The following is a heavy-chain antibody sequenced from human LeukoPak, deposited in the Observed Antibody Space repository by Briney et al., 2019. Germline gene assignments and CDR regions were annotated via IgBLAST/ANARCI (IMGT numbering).Heavy chain of an antibody. CDR3: ARDYCSSTTCLFDY. V-gene: IGHV1-2*02. J-gene: IGHJ4*02. D-gene: IGHD2-2*01. CDR2: INPNSGDT. CDR1: GYTYTGYH. Sequence: GASEMVSCKASGYTYTGYHMYWVRQAPGQGLEWMGGINPNSGDTNYAQKFQGRVTMTRDTSISTAYMELSRLRSDDTAVYYCARDYCSSTTCLFDYWGQGTLVTVSS.